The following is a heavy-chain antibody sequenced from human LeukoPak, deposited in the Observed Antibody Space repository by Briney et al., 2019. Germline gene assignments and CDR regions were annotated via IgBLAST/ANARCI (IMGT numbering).Heavy chain of an antibody. V-gene: IGHV3-30-3*01. D-gene: IGHD5-18*01. CDR2: TSYDGSNK. J-gene: IGHJ4*02. CDR1: GFTFSSYS. CDR3: AKDMGYTFGHAFDY. Sequence: GGSLRLSCAASGFTFSSYSMHWVREAPGKGLEWVALTSYDGSNKYYADSVKGRFTISRDNSRNTLYLQMNSLRTEDTAMYYCAKDMGYTFGHAFDYWGQGTLVTVSS.